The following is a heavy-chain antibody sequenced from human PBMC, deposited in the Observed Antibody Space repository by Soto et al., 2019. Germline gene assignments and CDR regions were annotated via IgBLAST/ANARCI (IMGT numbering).Heavy chain of an antibody. CDR2: ISSSSSYI. V-gene: IGHV3-21*01. CDR3: ARDQPGYSYGYGLGY. J-gene: IGHJ4*02. Sequence: EVQLVESGGGMVKPGGSLRLSCAASGLTLSSYSMNWVRQVPGKGLEWVSSISSSSSYIYYADSVKGRFTISRDNAKNSLYLQMNSLRAEDTAVYYCARDQPGYSYGYGLGYWGQGTLVTVSS. D-gene: IGHD5-18*01. CDR1: GLTLSSYS.